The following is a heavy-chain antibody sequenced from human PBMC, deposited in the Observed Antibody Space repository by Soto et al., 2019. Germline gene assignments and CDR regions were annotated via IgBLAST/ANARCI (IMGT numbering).Heavy chain of an antibody. CDR2: ISGNSANT. Sequence: PGWSLRLSCAASGFTFNTYVMSLVRQAPGKGLEWVSEISGNSANTYYADSVKGRFTISRDNSKNTLYLQMNSLRADDTAVYYCAKKLGPVDGRKEPLEYWGEGTLVTVSS. CDR1: GFTFNTYV. D-gene: IGHD1-26*01. V-gene: IGHV3-23*01. J-gene: IGHJ4*02. CDR3: AKKLGPVDGRKEPLEY.